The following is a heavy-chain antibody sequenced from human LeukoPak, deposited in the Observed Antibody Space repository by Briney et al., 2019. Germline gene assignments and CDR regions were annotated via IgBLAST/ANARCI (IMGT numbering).Heavy chain of an antibody. Sequence: TGGSLRLSCAASGFTFSGYSMNWVRQAPGKGLEWVSSISTSSSYIYYADSVKGRFTISRDNAKNSLYLQMNSLRAEDTAVYYCARASGVPWADYAFDIWGQGTMVTVSS. CDR1: GFTFSGYS. CDR3: ARASGVPWADYAFDI. CDR2: ISTSSSYI. J-gene: IGHJ3*02. D-gene: IGHD3-10*01. V-gene: IGHV3-21*01.